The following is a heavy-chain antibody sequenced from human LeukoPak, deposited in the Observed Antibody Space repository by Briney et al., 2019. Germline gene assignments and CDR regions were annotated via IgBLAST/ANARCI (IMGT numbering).Heavy chain of an antibody. CDR2: ISYDGSNK. D-gene: IGHD3-10*01. J-gene: IGHJ6*02. V-gene: IGHV3-30*03. Sequence: GGSLRLSCAASGFTFSSYWMHWARQAPGKGLEWVAVISYDGSNKYYADSVKGRFTISRDNSKNTLYLQMNSLRAEDTAVYYCARGILWFGELYDGMDVWGQGTTVTVSS. CDR3: ARGILWFGELYDGMDV. CDR1: GFTFSSYW.